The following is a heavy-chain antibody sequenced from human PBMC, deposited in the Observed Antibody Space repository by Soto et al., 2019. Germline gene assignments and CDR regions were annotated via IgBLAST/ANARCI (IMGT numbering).Heavy chain of an antibody. Sequence: GVSLRLSCPASGYNFGPLLLHWVRQAPGKGLVWVSHINSDGTTIVYADSVKGRFTISRDNAKNTLYVKMNSLRVEDTAVYFCVGDGGYPDSFDIWGPGTLVTVSS. CDR1: GYNFGPLL. J-gene: IGHJ3*02. V-gene: IGHV3-74*01. CDR2: INSDGTTI. D-gene: IGHD3-16*01. CDR3: VGDGGYPDSFDI.